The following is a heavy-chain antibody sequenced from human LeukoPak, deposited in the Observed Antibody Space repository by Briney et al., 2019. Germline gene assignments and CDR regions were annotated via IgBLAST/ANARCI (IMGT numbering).Heavy chain of an antibody. D-gene: IGHD2-2*02. CDR2: IYYSGST. V-gene: IGHV4-30-4*08. Sequence: PSETLSLTCTVYGGSISSGDYYWSWIRQPPGKGPEWIGYIYYSGSTYYNPSLKSRVTISVDTSKNQFSLKLSSVTAADTAVYYCAREARLLYLNWFDPWGQGTLVTVSS. J-gene: IGHJ5*02. CDR3: AREARLLYLNWFDP. CDR1: GGSISSGDYY.